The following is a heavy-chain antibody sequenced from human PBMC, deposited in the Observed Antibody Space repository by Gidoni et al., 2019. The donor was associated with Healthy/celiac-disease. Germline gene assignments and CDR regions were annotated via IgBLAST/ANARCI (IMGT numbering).Heavy chain of an antibody. CDR1: GGSISSSSYY. D-gene: IGHD1-26*01. V-gene: IGHV4-39*01. CDR2: IYYSGST. J-gene: IGHJ4*02. CDR3: AGGSESMAMGY. Sequence: QLQLQESGPGLVKPSETLSITCTVSGGSISSSSYYWGWIRQPPGKGLEGIGSIYYSGSTYYNPSLKSRVTISVDTSKNQFSLKLSSVTAADTAVYYCAGGSESMAMGYWGQGTLVTVSS.